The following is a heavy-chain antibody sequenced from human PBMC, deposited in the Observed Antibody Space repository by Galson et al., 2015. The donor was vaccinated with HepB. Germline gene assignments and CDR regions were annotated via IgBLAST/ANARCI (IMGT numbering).Heavy chain of an antibody. CDR1: GYTFTSYG. CDR3: ARGQTTVTRDDAFDI. Sequence: SVKVSCKASGYTFTSYGISWVRQAPGQGLEWMGWISAYNGNTNYAQKLQGRVTMTTDTSTSTAYMELRSLRSDDTAVYYCARGQTTVTRDDAFDIWGQGTMVTVSS. V-gene: IGHV1-18*04. CDR2: ISAYNGNT. J-gene: IGHJ3*02. D-gene: IGHD4-11*01.